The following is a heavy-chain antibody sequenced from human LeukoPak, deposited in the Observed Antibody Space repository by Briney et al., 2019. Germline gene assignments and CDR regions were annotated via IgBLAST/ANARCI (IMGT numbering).Heavy chain of an antibody. D-gene: IGHD6-13*01. CDR1: GFTFSSYA. CDR2: ISYDGSNK. Sequence: PGGSLRLSCAASGFTFSSYAMHWVRQAPGKGLEWVAVISYDGSNKYYADSVKGRFTISRDNSKNTLYLQMNSLRAEDTAVYYCARGPEPGIAAAGLYYYYGMDVWGQGTTVTVSS. V-gene: IGHV3-30-3*01. CDR3: ARGPEPGIAAAGLYYYYGMDV. J-gene: IGHJ6*02.